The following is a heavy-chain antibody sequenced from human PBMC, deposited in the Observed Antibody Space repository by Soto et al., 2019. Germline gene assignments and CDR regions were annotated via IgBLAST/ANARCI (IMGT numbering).Heavy chain of an antibody. CDR2: ISAYNGNT. V-gene: IGHV1-18*04. CDR1: GYTFTSYG. CDR3: ARGGVDYGDYFNDY. J-gene: IGHJ4*02. Sequence: GASVKVSCKASGYTFTSYGISWVRQAPGQGLERMGWISAYNGNTNYAQKLQGRVTMTTDTSTSTVYMELMSLRSDDTSVYYCARGGVDYGDYFNDYWGQGTLVTVSS. D-gene: IGHD4-17*01.